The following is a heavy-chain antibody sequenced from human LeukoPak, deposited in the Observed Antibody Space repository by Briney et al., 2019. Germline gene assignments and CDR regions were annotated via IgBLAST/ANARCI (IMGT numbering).Heavy chain of an antibody. V-gene: IGHV4-34*01. D-gene: IGHD3-3*01. J-gene: IGHJ5*02. CDR2: INRSGRA. CDR1: GGSFSGDY. Sequence: SETLTLTCAVYGGSFSGDYWSWLRQPPGKGLEWIGDINRSGRAVYNTSLKSRVIISVDTSKNQSSLKVNSVTAADTAVYYCARHKIVITMLGVHRWFDPWGQGTLVAVSS. CDR3: ARHKIVITMLGVHRWFDP.